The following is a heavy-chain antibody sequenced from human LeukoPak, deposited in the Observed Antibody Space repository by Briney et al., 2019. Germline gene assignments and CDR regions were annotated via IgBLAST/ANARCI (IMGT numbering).Heavy chain of an antibody. Sequence: ASVKVSCKVSGYKLTELSIHWVREAPGKGLEWVGGFDPADEKTIYAQKFQGRVTMTEDTSTDTAYMELSRLRSDDTAVYYCARDDEVAALYWGQGTLVTVSS. CDR3: ARDDEVAALY. J-gene: IGHJ4*02. CDR2: FDPADEKT. V-gene: IGHV1-24*01. D-gene: IGHD2-15*01. CDR1: GYKLTELS.